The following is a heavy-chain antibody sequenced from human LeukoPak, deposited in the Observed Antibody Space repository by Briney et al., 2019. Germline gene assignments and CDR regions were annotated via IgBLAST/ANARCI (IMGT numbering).Heavy chain of an antibody. V-gene: IGHV4-61*01. CDR1: GGSVSSGSYY. J-gene: IGHJ4*02. CDR2: IYYSGST. CDR3: ARALGYYDSSGQYFDY. Sequence: PSETLSLTCTVSGGSVSSGSYYWSWIRQPPGKGLEWIGYIYYSGSTNYNPSLKSRVTISVDTSKNQFSLKLSSVTAADTAVYYCARALGYYDSSGQYFDYWGQGTQVTVSS. D-gene: IGHD3-22*01.